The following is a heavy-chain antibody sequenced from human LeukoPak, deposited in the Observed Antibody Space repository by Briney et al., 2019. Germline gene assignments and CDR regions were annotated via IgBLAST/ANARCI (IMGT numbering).Heavy chain of an antibody. CDR1: GGTFSSYA. CDR2: IIPILGIA. CDR3: ARDLGGSTYWYFDL. J-gene: IGHJ2*01. Sequence: ASVKVSCKASGGTFSSYAISWVRQAPGQGLEWMGRIIPILGIANYALKFQGRVTITADKSTSTAYMELSSLRSEDTAVYYCARDLGGSTYWYFDLWGRGTLVTVSS. V-gene: IGHV1-69*04. D-gene: IGHD1-26*01.